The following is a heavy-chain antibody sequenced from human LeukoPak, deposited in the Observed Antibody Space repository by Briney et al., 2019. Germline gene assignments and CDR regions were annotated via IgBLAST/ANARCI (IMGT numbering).Heavy chain of an antibody. CDR1: GGSISSYY. J-gene: IGHJ5*02. Sequence: SETLSLTCTVSGGSISSYYWSWIRQPPGKGLEWIGYIYYSGSTNYNPSLKSRVTISVDTSKNQFSLKLSSVTAADTAVYYCARGRGGVVAATIWFDPWGQGTLVTVSS. V-gene: IGHV4-59*12. D-gene: IGHD2-15*01. CDR3: ARGRGGVVAATIWFDP. CDR2: IYYSGST.